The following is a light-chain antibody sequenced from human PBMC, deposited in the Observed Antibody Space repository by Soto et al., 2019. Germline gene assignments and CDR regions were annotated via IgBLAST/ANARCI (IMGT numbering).Light chain of an antibody. CDR1: QSVSSSY. Sequence: EIVLTQSPGTLSLSPGERATLSCRASQSVSSSYLAWYQQKPGQAPRLLIYGESSRATGIPDRFSGSGSGTDFTLTISSLEPEDFAVYYCQQYGSSPWTFGQGTKVEIK. V-gene: IGKV3-20*01. J-gene: IGKJ1*01. CDR2: GES. CDR3: QQYGSSPWT.